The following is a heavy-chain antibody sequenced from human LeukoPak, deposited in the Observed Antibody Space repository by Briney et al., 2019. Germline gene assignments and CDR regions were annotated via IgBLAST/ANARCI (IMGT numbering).Heavy chain of an antibody. Sequence: GESLKISCKGSGYPFNTHWIGGVRQMPGKGLEGMGIIYPDDSDTRYSPSFQGQVTISADKSISTAYLQWSSLKASDTAMYYCARIVATHGNAFDIWGQGTMVTVSS. CDR2: IYPDDSDT. D-gene: IGHD5-12*01. CDR1: GYPFNTHW. V-gene: IGHV5-51*01. CDR3: ARIVATHGNAFDI. J-gene: IGHJ3*02.